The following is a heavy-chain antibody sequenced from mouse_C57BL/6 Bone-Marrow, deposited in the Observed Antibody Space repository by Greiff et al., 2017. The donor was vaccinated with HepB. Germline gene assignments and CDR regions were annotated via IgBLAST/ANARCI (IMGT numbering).Heavy chain of an antibody. CDR3: ARSSPDGYYRYFDV. J-gene: IGHJ1*03. D-gene: IGHD2-3*01. CDR2: IWTGGGT. V-gene: IGHV2-9-1*01. CDR1: GFSLTSYA. Sequence: QVQLQQSGPGLVAPSQSLSITCTVSGFSLTSYAISWVRQPPGKGLEWLGVIWTGGGTNYNSALKSRLSISKDNSKSQVFLKMNSLQTDDTARYYCARSSPDGYYRYFDVWGTGTTVTVSS.